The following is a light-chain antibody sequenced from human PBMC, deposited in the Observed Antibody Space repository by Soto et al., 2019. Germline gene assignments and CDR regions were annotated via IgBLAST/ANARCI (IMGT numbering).Light chain of an antibody. Sequence: QSALTQPPSASGSPGQSVTISCTGTSSDVGGYNFVCWYQHHPGKAPKLIIYEVNKRPSGVPNRFSGSKSGNTASLTVSGLQAEDEADYYCNSYAGSNIYVFGTGTKLTVL. V-gene: IGLV2-8*01. CDR3: NSYAGSNIYV. CDR2: EVN. J-gene: IGLJ1*01. CDR1: SSDVGGYNF.